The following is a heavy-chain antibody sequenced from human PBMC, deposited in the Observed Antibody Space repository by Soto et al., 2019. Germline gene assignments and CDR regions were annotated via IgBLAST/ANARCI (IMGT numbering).Heavy chain of an antibody. CDR3: AKGSEQWLGPMYFDS. D-gene: IGHD6-19*01. CDR1: GFTFSTYA. J-gene: IGHJ4*02. V-gene: IGHV3-23*01. Sequence: PGGSLRLSCAPSGFTFSTYAMSWVRQAPGKGLEWVSAISGAGGSPYYADSVKGRFTISRDNSKDTLYLQMNSLRADDTAVYYCAKGSEQWLGPMYFDSWGQGTLVTVSS. CDR2: ISGAGGSP.